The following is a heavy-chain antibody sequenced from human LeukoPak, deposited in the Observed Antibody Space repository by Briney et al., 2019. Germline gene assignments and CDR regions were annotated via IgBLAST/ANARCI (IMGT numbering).Heavy chain of an antibody. V-gene: IGHV3-23*01. CDR2: ITGSGGTT. CDR1: GFTFSIFA. CDR3: AKDRGTVFLNYFDP. J-gene: IGHJ5*02. D-gene: IGHD1-7*01. Sequence: GGSLRLSCAASGFTFSIFAMSWVRQAPGKGLEWVAVITGSGGTTYYADSVKGRFTISRDNSKNTLYLEMNSLRAEDTAVYYCAKDRGTVFLNYFDPWGQGTPVTVSS.